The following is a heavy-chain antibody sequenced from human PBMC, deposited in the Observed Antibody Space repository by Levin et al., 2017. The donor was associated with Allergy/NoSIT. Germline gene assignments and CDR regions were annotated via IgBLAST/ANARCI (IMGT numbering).Heavy chain of an antibody. J-gene: IGHJ6*04. V-gene: IGHV3-64*01. D-gene: IGHD6-13*01. CDR2: ISSNGGDT. CDR1: GFTFSNYA. Sequence: ASVKVSCAASGFTFSNYAMHWVRQAPGKGLEYVSAISSNGGDTYYANSVEGRFTISRDNSKNTLYLQMGSLRADDMAVYYCARRSQGYDVWGKGTTVTVSS. CDR3: ARRSQGYDV.